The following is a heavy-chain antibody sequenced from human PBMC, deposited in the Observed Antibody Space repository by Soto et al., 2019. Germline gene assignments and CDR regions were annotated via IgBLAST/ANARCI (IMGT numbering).Heavy chain of an antibody. CDR2: ISSTSSAR. J-gene: IGHJ6*02. CDR1: GFTFSVHS. CDR3: ARDSDIYYGMAV. D-gene: IGHD3-9*01. Sequence: DVQLVESGGGFIQPGESLRLSCAASGFTFSVHSMNWVRRAPGKGLEWVSYISSTSSARYYADSVRGRFTISRDNAKYSLYLQMNSLTDEDTAVYYCARDSDIYYGMAVWGQGTKVSVSS. V-gene: IGHV3-48*02.